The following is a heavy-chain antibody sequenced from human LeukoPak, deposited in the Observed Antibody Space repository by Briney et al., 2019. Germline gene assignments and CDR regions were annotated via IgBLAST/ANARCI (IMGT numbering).Heavy chain of an antibody. D-gene: IGHD4-23*01. V-gene: IGHV3-48*01. CDR1: GLTFSSYN. CDR2: ISNSGSMI. CDR3: AKDRGYGGNSAPQD. Sequence: GGSLRLSCAVSGLTFSSYNMNWVRQAPGKGLEWVSYISNSGSMIYYADSVEGRFTLSRDNSKNTLYLQMDSLRIEDTAVYYCAKDRGYGGNSAPQDWGQGVLVTVSS. J-gene: IGHJ4*02.